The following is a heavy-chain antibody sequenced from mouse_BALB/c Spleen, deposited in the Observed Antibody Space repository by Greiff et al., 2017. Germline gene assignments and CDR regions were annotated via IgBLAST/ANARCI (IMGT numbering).Heavy chain of an antibody. V-gene: IGHV14-1*02. J-gene: IGHJ3*01. CDR1: GFNIKDYY. CDR3: ASGFRFAY. Sequence: VQLQQSGAELVRPGALVKLSCKASGFNIKDYYMHWVKQRPEQGLEWIGWIDPENGNTIYDPKFQGKASITADTSSNTAYLQLSSLTAEDTAVYYCASGFRFAYWGQGTLVTVSA. CDR2: IDPENGNT.